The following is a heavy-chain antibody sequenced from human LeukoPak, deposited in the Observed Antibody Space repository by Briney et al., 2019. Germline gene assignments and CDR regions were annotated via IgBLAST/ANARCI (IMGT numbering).Heavy chain of an antibody. Sequence: SVKVSCKASGGTFSSYAISWVRQAPGQGLEWMGGIIPIFGTANYAQKFQGRVTITADESTSTAYMELSSLRSEDTAVYYCARDRGLRLGELSPRGYYFDCWGQGTLVTVSS. J-gene: IGHJ4*02. CDR2: IIPIFGTA. CDR1: GGTFSSYA. CDR3: ARDRGLRLGELSPRGYYFDC. D-gene: IGHD3-16*02. V-gene: IGHV1-69*13.